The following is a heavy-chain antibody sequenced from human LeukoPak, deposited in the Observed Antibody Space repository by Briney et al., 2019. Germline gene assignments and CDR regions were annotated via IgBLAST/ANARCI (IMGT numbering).Heavy chain of an antibody. CDR2: ISYDGSNK. J-gene: IGHJ3*02. Sequence: GGSLRLSCAASGFTFSSYGMHWVRQAPGKGLEWVAVISYDGSNKYYADSVKGRFTISRDNSKNTLYLQMNSLRAEDTAVYYCAKVWGSSWYTVSDAFDIWGQGTMVTVSS. V-gene: IGHV3-30*18. D-gene: IGHD6-13*01. CDR3: AKVWGSSWYTVSDAFDI. CDR1: GFTFSSYG.